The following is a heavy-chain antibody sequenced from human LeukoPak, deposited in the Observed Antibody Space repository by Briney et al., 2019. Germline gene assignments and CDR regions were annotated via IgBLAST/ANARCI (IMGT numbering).Heavy chain of an antibody. CDR3: ARDYLTAQWLVSGGDY. J-gene: IGHJ4*02. CDR1: GFTFKSAS. CDR2: ISSSGSYK. Sequence: GGSLRLSCVATGFTFKSASMNWVRQAPGKGLEWVSSISSSGSYKFYADSVKGRFTISRDNAKNSLSLQMNSLRAEDTAVYYCARDYLTAQWLVSGGDYWGQGTLVTVSS. D-gene: IGHD6-19*01. V-gene: IGHV3-21*01.